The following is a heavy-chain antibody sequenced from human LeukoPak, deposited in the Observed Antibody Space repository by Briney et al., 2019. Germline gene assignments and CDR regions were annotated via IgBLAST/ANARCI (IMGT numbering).Heavy chain of an antibody. CDR2: ISSYNGNT. CDR3: ARENFVLLWFGESQGYYMDV. V-gene: IGHV1-18*01. J-gene: IGHJ6*03. D-gene: IGHD3-10*01. CDR1: CYTFTSYG. Sequence: SSVKVSCKASCYTFTSYGISWVRQAPGQGREWIGWISSYNGNTKYSQNFQGRVTMTTDTSTSTAYMELSSLRSEDTAVYYCARENFVLLWFGESQGYYMDVWGKGTTVTVSS.